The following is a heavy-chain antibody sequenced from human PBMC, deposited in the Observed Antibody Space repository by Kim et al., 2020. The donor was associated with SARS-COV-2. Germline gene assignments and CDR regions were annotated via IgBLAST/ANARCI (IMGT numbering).Heavy chain of an antibody. D-gene: IGHD2-15*01. V-gene: IGHV3-48*02. CDR3: ARSSGCSGGSCYSELDY. Sequence: VKGRFSITRENAKNSRYLQMNSLRDEDTAVYYCARSSGCSGGSCYSELDYWGQGTLVTVSS. J-gene: IGHJ4*02.